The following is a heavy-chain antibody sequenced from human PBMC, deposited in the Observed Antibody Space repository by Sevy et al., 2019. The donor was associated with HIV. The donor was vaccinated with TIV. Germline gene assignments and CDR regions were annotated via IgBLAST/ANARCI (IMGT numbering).Heavy chain of an antibody. D-gene: IGHD3-3*01. CDR2: ISAYNGNT. Sequence: ASVKVSCKASGYTFTSYGISWVRQAPGQGLEWMGWISAYNGNTNYAQKLQGRVTMTTDTSTSTAYMERRSLRSDETAVYYCAGGKPHYDFWSGPGGWFDPWGQGTLVTVSS. CDR3: AGGKPHYDFWSGPGGWFDP. J-gene: IGHJ5*02. CDR1: GYTFTSYG. V-gene: IGHV1-18*01.